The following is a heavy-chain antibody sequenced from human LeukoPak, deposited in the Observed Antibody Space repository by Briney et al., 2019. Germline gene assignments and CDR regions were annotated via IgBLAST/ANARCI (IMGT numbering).Heavy chain of an antibody. CDR2: ISAYNGNT. CDR3: ARDRIVVVPAATPDYYYGMDV. J-gene: IGHJ6*02. D-gene: IGHD2-2*02. CDR1: GYTLTSYG. V-gene: IGHV1-18*01. Sequence: GAAVKDSCKASGYTLTSYGISWVRQAPGQGLEWMGCISAYNGNTNYAQKLQGRVTMTTDTSTSTAYMELRSLRSDDRAVYYCARDRIVVVPAATPDYYYGMDVWGQGTTVTVSS.